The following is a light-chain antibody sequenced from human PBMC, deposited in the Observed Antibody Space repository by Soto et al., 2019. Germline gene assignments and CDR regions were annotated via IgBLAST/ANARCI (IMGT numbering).Light chain of an antibody. Sequence: DIQMTQSPSSLSASVGDRVTITCRASQNIRNSLNWYQQKPVKAPKFLIYASSTLQSGVPSRFSGSASGTDSSLTISSLQPEDFATYYCQQGYSSPLTFGQGTKVEIK. J-gene: IGKJ1*01. CDR2: ASS. CDR1: QNIRNS. V-gene: IGKV1-39*01. CDR3: QQGYSSPLT.